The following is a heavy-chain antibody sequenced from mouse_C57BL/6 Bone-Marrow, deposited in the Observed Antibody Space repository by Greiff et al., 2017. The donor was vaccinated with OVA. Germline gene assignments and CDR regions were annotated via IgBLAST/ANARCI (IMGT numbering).Heavy chain of an antibody. D-gene: IGHD2-1*01. CDR1: GYAFTNYL. V-gene: IGHV1-54*01. CDR3: ARRGYYGNRYAMDY. CDR2: INPGSGGT. Sequence: LVESGAELVRPGTSVKVSCKASGYAFTNYLIEWVKQRPGQGLEWIGVINPGSGGTNYNEKFKGKATLTADKSSSTAYMQLSSLTSEDSAVYFCARRGYYGNRYAMDYWGQGTSVTVSS. J-gene: IGHJ4*01.